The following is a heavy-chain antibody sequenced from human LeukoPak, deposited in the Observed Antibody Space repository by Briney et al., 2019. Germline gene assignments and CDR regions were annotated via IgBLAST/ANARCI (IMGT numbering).Heavy chain of an antibody. D-gene: IGHD3-16*02. CDR2: ISGSGGST. V-gene: IGHV3-23*01. Sequence: PGGSLRLSCAASGFTFSSYAMSWVRQAPGKGLEWVSAISGSGGSTYYADSVKGRFTISRDNSKNTLYLQMNSLRAEDTAAYYCAKVAGDYVWGSYRSMYYFDYWGQGTLVTVSS. CDR3: AKVAGDYVWGSYRSMYYFDY. J-gene: IGHJ4*02. CDR1: GFTFSSYA.